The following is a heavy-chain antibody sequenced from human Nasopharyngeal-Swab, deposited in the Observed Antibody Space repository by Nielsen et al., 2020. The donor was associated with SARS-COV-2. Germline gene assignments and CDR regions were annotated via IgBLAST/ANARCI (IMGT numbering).Heavy chain of an antibody. CDR3: ARDYYYDSSVFDY. CDR2: INHSGST. V-gene: IGHV4-34*01. CDR1: GGSFSGYY. Sequence: GSLRLSCAVYGGSFSGYYWSWIRQPPGKGLEWIGEINHSGSTNYNPSLKSRVTISVDTSKNQFSLKLSSVTAADTAVYYCARDYYYDSSVFDYWGQGTLVTVSP. J-gene: IGHJ4*02. D-gene: IGHD3-22*01.